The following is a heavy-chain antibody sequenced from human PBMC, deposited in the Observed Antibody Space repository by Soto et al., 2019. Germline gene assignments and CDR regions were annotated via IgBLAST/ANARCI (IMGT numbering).Heavy chain of an antibody. CDR3: ARSPYCITTSCYWGGWFDS. J-gene: IGHJ5*01. V-gene: IGHV1-18*04. CDR2: ISPYNGNT. D-gene: IGHD2-2*01. CDR1: GYTFSTYG. Sequence: QVQLVQSGDEVKKPGASVKVSCKPSGYTFSTYGISWVRQAPGQGLGWMAWISPYNGNTHYAQKLQGRVTVTTDTSTGTAYMELGSLRSDDTAVYYCARSPYCITTSCYWGGWFDSWGQGTLVTVSS.